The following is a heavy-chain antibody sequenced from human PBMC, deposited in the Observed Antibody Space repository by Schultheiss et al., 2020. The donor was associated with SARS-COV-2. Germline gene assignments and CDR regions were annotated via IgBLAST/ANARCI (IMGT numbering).Heavy chain of an antibody. V-gene: IGHV1-2*02. J-gene: IGHJ6*02. CDR1: GYTFTGYY. D-gene: IGHD4-17*01. CDR3: ARDKMTTVTGPYYYGMDV. CDR2: INPNSGGT. Sequence: ASVKVSCKASGYTFTGYYMHWVRQAPGQGLEWMGWINPNSGGTNYAQKFQGRVTMTRDTSISTAYMELSRLRSDDTAVYYCARDKMTTVTGPYYYGMDVWGQGTTVTVSS.